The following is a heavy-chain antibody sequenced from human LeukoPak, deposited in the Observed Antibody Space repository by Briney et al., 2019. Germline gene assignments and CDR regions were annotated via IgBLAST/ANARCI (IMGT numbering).Heavy chain of an antibody. D-gene: IGHD4-17*01. Sequence: GGSLRLSCAASGFTFDDYGMSWVRQAPGKGLEWGSGINWNGGSTGYADSVKGRFTISRDNAKNSLYLQMNSLRAEDTALYYCARAYDYGDYGLRGFDYWGQGTLVTVSS. CDR2: INWNGGST. V-gene: IGHV3-20*04. CDR3: ARAYDYGDYGLRGFDY. J-gene: IGHJ4*02. CDR1: GFTFDDYG.